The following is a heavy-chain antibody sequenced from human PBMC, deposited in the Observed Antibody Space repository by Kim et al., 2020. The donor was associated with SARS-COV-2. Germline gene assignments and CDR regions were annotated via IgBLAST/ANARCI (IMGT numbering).Heavy chain of an antibody. CDR1: GGSISSYY. D-gene: IGHD2-21*01. J-gene: IGHJ1*01. Sequence: SETLSLTCTVSGGSISSYYWSWIRQPPGKGLEWIGYIYYSGSTNYNPSLKSRVTISVDTSKNQFSLKLSSVTAADTAVYYCASPGEIATSYFQHWGQGTLVTVSS. CDR2: IYYSGST. CDR3: ASPGEIATSYFQH. V-gene: IGHV4-59*08.